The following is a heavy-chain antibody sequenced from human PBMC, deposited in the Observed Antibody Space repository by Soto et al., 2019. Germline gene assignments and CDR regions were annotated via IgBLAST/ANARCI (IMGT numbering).Heavy chain of an antibody. CDR3: ARGFRNGFNV. V-gene: IGHV3-21*01. D-gene: IGHD2-8*01. CDR2: ISGPSIYI. J-gene: IGHJ6*02. Sequence: EVQLVESGGGLVKPGGSLRLSNWVRQAPGKGLEWVSYISGPSIYIYYADSVKGRFTISRDNAKSAVYLQMNSLRAEDTAVYYCARGFRNGFNVWGQGTTVSVSS.